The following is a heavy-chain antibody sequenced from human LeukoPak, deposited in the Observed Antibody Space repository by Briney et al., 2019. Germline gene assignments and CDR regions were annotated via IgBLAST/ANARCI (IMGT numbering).Heavy chain of an antibody. CDR3: ARISYDFWSGYIDS. V-gene: IGHV4-34*01. D-gene: IGHD3-3*01. CDR1: SGSLSDY. J-gene: IGHJ4*02. Sequence: SETLSLTCAVYSGSLSDYWTWIRQPPGKGLEWIGEINNNGKTNYNPSLKSRVTLSLDTSKNHFSLKLSSVTAADTALYYCARISYDFWSGYIDSWGQGTMVTVSS. CDR2: INNNGKT.